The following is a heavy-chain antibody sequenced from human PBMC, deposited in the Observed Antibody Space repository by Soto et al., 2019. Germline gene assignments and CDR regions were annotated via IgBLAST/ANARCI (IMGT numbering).Heavy chain of an antibody. J-gene: IGHJ4*02. CDR2: IYYSGST. D-gene: IGHD3-3*01. CDR3: AGWRGYYYYFDY. CDR1: VVSISSGGYY. Sequence: SETLSLTCTVSVVSISSGGYYWSWIGQHPGKGLEWIGYIYYSGSTYYNPSLKSRVTISVDTSKNQFSLKLSSVTAADTAVYYCAGWRGYYYYFDYWGQGTLVTVSS. V-gene: IGHV4-31*03.